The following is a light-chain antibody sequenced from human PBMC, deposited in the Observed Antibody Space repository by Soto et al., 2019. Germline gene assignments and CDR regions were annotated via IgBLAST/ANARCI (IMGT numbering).Light chain of an antibody. Sequence: QSALTQPASVSGSPGQSITISCTGTISDVGGYNYVSWYQQHPGKAPKLMIYDVSNRPSGVSNRFSGSKSGNTASLTISGRQAEDEADYYCSSYTSSSTLGVFGGGTKLTVL. J-gene: IGLJ2*01. CDR1: ISDVGGYNY. CDR2: DVS. CDR3: SSYTSSSTLGV. V-gene: IGLV2-14*01.